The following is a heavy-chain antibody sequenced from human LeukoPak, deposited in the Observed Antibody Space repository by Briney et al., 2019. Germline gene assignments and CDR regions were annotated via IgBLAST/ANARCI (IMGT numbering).Heavy chain of an antibody. CDR1: GFTFSSYA. CDR3: AKGRTIVVVTATHPMEY. D-gene: IGHD2-21*02. J-gene: IGHJ4*02. V-gene: IGHV3-23*01. CDR2: ISGGGYTT. Sequence: GGSLRLSCAASGFTFSSYAMNWVRQAPGKGLEWVSVISGGGYTTYYAESVEGRFTISRDNSRNTVHLQMNSLRADDTAVYYCAKGRTIVVVTATHPMEYWGQGTLVTVSS.